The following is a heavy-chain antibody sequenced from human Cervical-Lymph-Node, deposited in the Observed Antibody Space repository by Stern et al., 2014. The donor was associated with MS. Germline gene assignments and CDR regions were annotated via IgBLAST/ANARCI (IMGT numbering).Heavy chain of an antibody. CDR2: IIPIFGTP. V-gene: IGHV1-69*01. Sequence: QVQLVQSGAEVKKPGSSVKGSCKTSGGTFSSLAISWVRQAPGQGLEWMGGIIPIFGTPKLAQKFQARVTITAGESTSTAYMELSSLRSDDTALYYCASSRSSWFPFDYWGQGTLVTVSS. D-gene: IGHD6-13*01. CDR3: ASSRSSWFPFDY. J-gene: IGHJ4*02. CDR1: GGTFSSLA.